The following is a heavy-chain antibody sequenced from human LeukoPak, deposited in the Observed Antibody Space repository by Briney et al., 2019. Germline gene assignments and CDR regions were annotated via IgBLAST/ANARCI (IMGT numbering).Heavy chain of an antibody. CDR3: AREDYSYGLDY. V-gene: IGHV4-59*01. J-gene: IGHJ4*02. CDR2: MYYSGST. D-gene: IGHD5-18*01. CDR1: GGSISSYY. Sequence: SETLSLTCTVSGGSISSYYWSWIPQPPGKGLEWIGYMYYSGSTNYNPSLKSRVTISVDTSKNQFSLKLSSVTAADTAVYYCAREDYSYGLDYWGQGTLVTVSS.